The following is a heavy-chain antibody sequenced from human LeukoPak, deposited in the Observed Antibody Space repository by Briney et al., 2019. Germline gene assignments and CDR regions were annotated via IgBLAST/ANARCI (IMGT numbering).Heavy chain of an antibody. CDR1: GYTFTSYG. CDR2: ISAYNGNT. V-gene: IGHV1-18*01. Sequence: ASVKVSCKASGYTFTSYGISWVRQAPGQGLEWMGWISAYNGNTNYAQKLQGRVTMTTDTSTSTAYMELSSLRSEDTAVYYCASPPHRHFDWFSLYFQHWGQGTLVTVSS. CDR3: ASPPHRHFDWFSLYFQH. J-gene: IGHJ1*01. D-gene: IGHD3-9*01.